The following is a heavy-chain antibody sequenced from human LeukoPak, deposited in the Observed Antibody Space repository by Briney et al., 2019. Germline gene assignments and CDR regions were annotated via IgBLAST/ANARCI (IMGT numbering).Heavy chain of an antibody. J-gene: IGHJ3*02. CDR2: IYYSGST. D-gene: IGHD3-3*01. CDR1: GGSISSSSYY. V-gene: IGHV4-39*07. Sequence: SETLSLTCTVSGGSISSSSYYWGWIRQPPGKGLEWIGSIYYSGSTYYNPSLKSRVTISVDTSKNQFSLKLSSVTAADTAVYYCARDTDFWSGYDDAFDIWGQGTTVTVSS. CDR3: ARDTDFWSGYDDAFDI.